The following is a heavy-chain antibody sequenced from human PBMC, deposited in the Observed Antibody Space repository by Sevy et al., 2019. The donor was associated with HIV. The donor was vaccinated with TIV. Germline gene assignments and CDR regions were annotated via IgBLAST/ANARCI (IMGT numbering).Heavy chain of an antibody. CDR2: IKSKTDGGTT. CDR1: GFTFSNAW. Sequence: GGSLRLSCAASGFTFSNAWMNWVRQAPGKGLEWVGRIKSKTDGGTTDYAAPVKGRFTISRDDSKNTLYLQMTSLKTEDTAVYDCTTDGGGYNYGYSFDYWGQGTLVTVSS. CDR3: TTDGGGYNYGYSFDY. D-gene: IGHD5-18*01. V-gene: IGHV3-15*07. J-gene: IGHJ4*02.